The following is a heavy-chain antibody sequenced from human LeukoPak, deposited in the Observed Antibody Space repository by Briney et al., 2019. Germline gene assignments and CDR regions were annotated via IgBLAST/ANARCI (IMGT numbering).Heavy chain of an antibody. CDR1: GYTFTSYD. J-gene: IGHJ6*03. D-gene: IGHD2-8*01. V-gene: IGHV1-8*01. CDR3: ERSVSWTNESYYYLDV. CDR2: MIANSGNT. Sequence: ASVKVSCKASGYTFTSYDINWVRQAAGQGLEWRGWMIANSGNTGYAQKFQGRVTMNKNNSMTTVYMELSSVRYEDTDVYYCERSVSWTNESYYYLDVWGKGTTVTVSS.